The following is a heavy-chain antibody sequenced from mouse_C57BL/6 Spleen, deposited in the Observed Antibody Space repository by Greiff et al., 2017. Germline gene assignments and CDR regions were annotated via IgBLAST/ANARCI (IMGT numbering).Heavy chain of an antibody. CDR3: ARSSGTDYYAMDY. CDR1: GYTFTSYW. V-gene: IGHV1-69*01. D-gene: IGHD4-1*01. CDR2: IDPSDSYT. Sequence: QVQLQQPGAELVMPGASVKLSCKASGYTFTSYWMHWVKQRPGQGLEWIGEIDPSDSYTNYNQKFKGKSTLTVDKSSSTAYMQLSSLTSEDSAVYYCARSSGTDYYAMDYWGQGTSVTVSS. J-gene: IGHJ4*01.